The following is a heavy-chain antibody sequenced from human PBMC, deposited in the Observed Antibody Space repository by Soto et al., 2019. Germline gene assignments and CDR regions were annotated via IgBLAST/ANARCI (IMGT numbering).Heavy chain of an antibody. CDR3: AKDTLAIAGTIYFEY. D-gene: IGHD6-19*01. V-gene: IGHV3-23*01. CDR2: ISGGGDSI. Sequence: GGSLRLSCADCGFVFSDDARIRVHQAPGKGLEWVSSISGGGDSIYYADSVKGCFTMTRDNSKNTLFLQMNNLGAEDTAVYYCAKDTLAIAGTIYFEYWGQGTPVTVSS. CDR1: GFVFSDDA. J-gene: IGHJ4*02.